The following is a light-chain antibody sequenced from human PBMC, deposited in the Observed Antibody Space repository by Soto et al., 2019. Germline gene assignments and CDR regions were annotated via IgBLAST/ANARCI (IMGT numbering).Light chain of an antibody. V-gene: IGLV1-40*01. Sequence: QSVLTQPPSVSGAPGQRVTISCTGSSSNIGAGYDVHWYQQLPGTAPKLLIYGNSNRPSGVPDRFSGSKSGTSASLAITGLQAXDEXDYYCQSYDSSLSGYVVFGGGTKLTV. CDR2: GNS. CDR3: QSYDSSLSGYVV. J-gene: IGLJ2*01. CDR1: SSNIGAGYD.